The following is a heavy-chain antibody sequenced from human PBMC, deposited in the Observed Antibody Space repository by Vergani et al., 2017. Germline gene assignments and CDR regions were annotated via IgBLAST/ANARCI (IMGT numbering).Heavy chain of an antibody. CDR1: GFSLSTSGVG. CDR3: AHRLFNLYGSGIYVGYFDY. J-gene: IGHJ4*02. Sequence: QITLKESGPTLVKPTQTLTLTCTFSGFSLSTSGVGVGWIRQPPGKALEWLALIYWNDDKRYSPSLKSRLTITKDTSKNQVVLTITNMDPVDTATYYCAHRLFNLYGSGIYVGYFDYWGQGTLVTVSS. V-gene: IGHV2-5*01. D-gene: IGHD3-10*01. CDR2: IYWNDDK.